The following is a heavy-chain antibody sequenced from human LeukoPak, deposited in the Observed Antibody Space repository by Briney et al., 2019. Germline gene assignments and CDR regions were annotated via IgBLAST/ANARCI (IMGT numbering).Heavy chain of an antibody. J-gene: IGHJ6*03. Sequence: SVKVSCKASGGTFSSYAISWVRQAPGQGLEWMGGIIPIFGTANYAQKFQGRVTITTDESTSTAYMELSSLRSEDTAVYYCATSSSNYYYYMDVWGKGPRSPSP. D-gene: IGHD6-19*01. CDR1: GGTFSSYA. CDR2: IIPIFGTA. V-gene: IGHV1-69*05. CDR3: ATSSSNYYYYMDV.